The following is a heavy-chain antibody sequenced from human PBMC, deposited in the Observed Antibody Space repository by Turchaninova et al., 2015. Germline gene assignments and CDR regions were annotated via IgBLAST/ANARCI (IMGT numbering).Heavy chain of an antibody. V-gene: IGHV3-30*18. Sequence: QVPLVVAGGVVVQPRRCFETSWPTSGVNFSSYGRHGVRQAPGKGLEWGGVRIYDGNNKYYAESVKGRFTISRDNSKNTLYRQMNSLRAEDTAVYYCAKDASGYYTYFDYWGQGTLVTVSS. CDR2: RIYDGNNK. CDR1: GVNFSSYG. J-gene: IGHJ4*02. CDR3: AKDASGYYTYFDY. D-gene: IGHD3-3*01.